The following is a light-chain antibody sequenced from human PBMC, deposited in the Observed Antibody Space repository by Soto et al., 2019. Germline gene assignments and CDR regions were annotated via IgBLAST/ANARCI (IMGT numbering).Light chain of an antibody. V-gene: IGKV1-33*01. J-gene: IGKJ5*01. CDR1: QNLNHN. CDR2: DAS. CDR3: QQYENLPP. Sequence: DIQMTQSPSSLSASVGDRVTITFQASQNLNHNLNWYQQKPGRAPKLLIYDASNLEAGVPSRFRGSGSGTDFTFTISRLQPEDIATYYCQQYENLPPFGQGTRLENK.